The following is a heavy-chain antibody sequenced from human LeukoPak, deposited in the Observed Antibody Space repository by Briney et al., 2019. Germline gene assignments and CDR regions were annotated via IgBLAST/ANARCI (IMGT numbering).Heavy chain of an antibody. J-gene: IGHJ4*02. CDR2: IYTSGST. D-gene: IGHD3-3*01. V-gene: IGHV4-4*07. CDR3: ARELFFGVVSPYYFDY. Sequence: SETLSLTCTVSGGSISIYYWSWIRQPAGKGLEWIGRIYTSGSTNYNPSLKSRVTMSVDTSKNQFSLKLSSVAAADTAVYYCARELFFGVVSPYYFDYWGQGTLVTVSS. CDR1: GGSISIYY.